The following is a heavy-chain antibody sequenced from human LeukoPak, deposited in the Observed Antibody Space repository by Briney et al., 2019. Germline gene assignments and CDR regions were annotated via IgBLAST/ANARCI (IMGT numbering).Heavy chain of an antibody. Sequence: ASVKVSCKASGGTFSSYAISWVRQAPGQGLEWMGGIIPIFGTANYAQKFQGRVTITADESTSTAYMELSSLRSEDTAVYYCARGDVLLWFGELYPGGYWGQGTLVTVSS. J-gene: IGHJ4*02. CDR2: IIPIFGTA. CDR1: GGTFSSYA. D-gene: IGHD3-10*01. V-gene: IGHV1-69*13. CDR3: ARGDVLLWFGELYPGGY.